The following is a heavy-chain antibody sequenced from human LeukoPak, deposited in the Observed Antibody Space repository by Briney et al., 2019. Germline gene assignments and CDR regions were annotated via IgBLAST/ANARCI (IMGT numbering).Heavy chain of an antibody. CDR3: ARDSRREQLPLGY. J-gene: IGHJ4*02. CDR2: ISSSSSYI. D-gene: IGHD6-13*01. V-gene: IGHV3-21*01. Sequence: GGSLRLSCETSDFAFSNYAMNWVRQAPGKGLEWVSSISSSSSYIYYADSVKGRFTISRDNAKNSLYLQMNSLRAEDTAVYYCARDSRREQLPLGYWGQGTLVTVSS. CDR1: DFAFSNYA.